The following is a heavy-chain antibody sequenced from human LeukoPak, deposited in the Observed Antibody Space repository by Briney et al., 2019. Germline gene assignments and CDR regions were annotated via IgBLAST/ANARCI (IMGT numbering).Heavy chain of an antibody. CDR1: GGTFSSYA. J-gene: IGHJ4*02. D-gene: IGHD2-2*01. V-gene: IGHV1-69*04. CDR2: ITPILGIA. Sequence: GSSVKVSCKASGGTFSSYAISWVRQAPGQGLEWMGRITPILGIANYAQKFQGRVTITADKSTSTAYMELSSLRSEDTAVYYCARVVKVVPAYLTFDYWGQGTLVTVSS. CDR3: ARVVKVVPAYLTFDY.